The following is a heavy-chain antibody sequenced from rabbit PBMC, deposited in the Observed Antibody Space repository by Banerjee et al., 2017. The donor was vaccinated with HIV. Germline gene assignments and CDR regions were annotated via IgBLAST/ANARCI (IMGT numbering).Heavy chain of an antibody. Sequence: LEESGGDLVQPGASLTLTCTASGFSFNSNAMCWVRQAPGKGLEWIACIGISSDNTYYANWAKGRFTISRSTSLNTVTLQMTSLTAADTATYFCARDLAGVIGWNFNLWGPGTLVTVS. D-gene: IGHD4-1*01. J-gene: IGHJ4*01. CDR1: GFSFNSNA. V-gene: IGHV1S47*01. CDR3: ARDLAGVIGWNFNL. CDR2: IGISSDNT.